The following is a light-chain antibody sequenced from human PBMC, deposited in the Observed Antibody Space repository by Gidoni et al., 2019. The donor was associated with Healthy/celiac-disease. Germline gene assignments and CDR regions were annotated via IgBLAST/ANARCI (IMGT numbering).Light chain of an antibody. CDR3: QQYNNWPPWT. CDR2: GAS. Sequence: EIVMTQSPATLSVSPGERATLSCRASQSVSSNLAWYQQKPGQAPRLLIYGASTRATGIPARFSGSGSGTEFTLRISSLQSEDFAVYHCQQYNNWPPWTFGQGTKVEFK. J-gene: IGKJ1*01. V-gene: IGKV3-15*01. CDR1: QSVSSN.